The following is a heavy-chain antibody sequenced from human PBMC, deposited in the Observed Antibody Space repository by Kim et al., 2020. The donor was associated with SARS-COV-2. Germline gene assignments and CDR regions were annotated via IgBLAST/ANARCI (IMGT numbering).Heavy chain of an antibody. CDR2: IYYSGST. Sequence: SETLSLTCTVSGGSISSSSYYWGWIRQPPGKGLEWIGSIYYSGSTYYNPSLKSRVTISVDTSKNQFSLKLSSVTAADTAVYYCARKQWRGAFDIWGQGTMVTVSS. J-gene: IGHJ3*02. CDR3: ARKQWRGAFDI. V-gene: IGHV4-39*01. D-gene: IGHD6-19*01. CDR1: GGSISSSSYY.